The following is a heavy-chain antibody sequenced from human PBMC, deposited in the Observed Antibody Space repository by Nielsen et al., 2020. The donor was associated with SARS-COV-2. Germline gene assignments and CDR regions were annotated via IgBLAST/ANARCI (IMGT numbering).Heavy chain of an antibody. D-gene: IGHD3-3*01. V-gene: IGHV3-43*01. CDR2: ISWDGSAP. J-gene: IGHJ6*02. Sequence: GSLKISCAASGFNFHDYTMYWVRRVPGKGLQWLSLISWDGSAPAYADSVKGRFTISRDNSKNSLYLQMNSLMTDDSALYYCAKDIGTFRFTGMDVWGQGTTVTVSS. CDR3: AKDIGTFRFTGMDV. CDR1: GFNFHDYT.